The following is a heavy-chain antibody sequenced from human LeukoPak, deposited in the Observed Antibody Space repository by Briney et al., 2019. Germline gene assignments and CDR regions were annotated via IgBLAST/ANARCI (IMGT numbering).Heavy chain of an antibody. CDR3: AGRGSGSYFDY. J-gene: IGHJ4*02. CDR2: INSDGNST. D-gene: IGHD3-10*01. CDR1: GFTFSSYW. V-gene: IGHV3-74*01. Sequence: AGGSLRLSCAASGFTFSSYWMHWVRQAPGKGLVWVSRINSDGNSTSYADSVKGRCNISRDNSKNTLYLQMHSLRAEDTAVYYCAGRGSGSYFDYWGQGTLVTVSS.